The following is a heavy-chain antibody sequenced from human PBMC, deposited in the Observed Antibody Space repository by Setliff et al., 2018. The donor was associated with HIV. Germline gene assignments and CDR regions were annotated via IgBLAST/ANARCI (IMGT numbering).Heavy chain of an antibody. D-gene: IGHD1-7*01. CDR1: GGIFVHHA. V-gene: IGHV1-69*13. CDR2: IIPFFGTA. CDR3: ARGGTLTLINYFDT. Sequence: SVKVSCKTAGGIFVHHAVSWVRQAPGQGLEWMGGIIPFFGTALYAPKFQGRVTITANESTSTAYMELSSLRSEDTGVYYCARGGTLTLINYFDTWGQGTQVTVSS. J-gene: IGHJ5*02.